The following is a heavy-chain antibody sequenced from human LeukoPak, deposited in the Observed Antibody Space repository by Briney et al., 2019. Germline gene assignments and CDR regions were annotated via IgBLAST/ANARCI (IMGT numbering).Heavy chain of an antibody. D-gene: IGHD1-26*01. J-gene: IGHJ3*02. CDR2: ISISSSII. CDR3: AKDSARAFDI. CDR1: GFTFSSYT. V-gene: IGHV3-48*02. Sequence: PGGSLRLSCAASGFTFSSYTMNWVRQAPGKGLEWISYISISSSIIYYADSVKGRFTISRDNAKNSLYLQMNSRRDEEPAVYYCAKDSARAFDIWGQGKMVTVSS.